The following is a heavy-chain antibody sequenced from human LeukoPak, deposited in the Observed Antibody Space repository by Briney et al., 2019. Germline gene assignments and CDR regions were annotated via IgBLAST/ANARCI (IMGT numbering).Heavy chain of an antibody. D-gene: IGHD5-18*01. CDR2: ISSASTYI. V-gene: IGHV3-21*01. Sequence: PGGSLRLSCAASGFTFSSYSMNWVRQAPGKGLEWVSSISSASTYIYYADPVKGRFTISRDNAKNSLYLQMNSLRAEDTAMYYCARLVWDTTMADGDIDSWGQGTLLIVPS. CDR1: GFTFSSYS. CDR3: ARLVWDTTMADGDIDS. J-gene: IGHJ4*02.